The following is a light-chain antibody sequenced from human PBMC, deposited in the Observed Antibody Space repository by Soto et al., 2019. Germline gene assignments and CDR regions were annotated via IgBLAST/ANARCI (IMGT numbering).Light chain of an antibody. Sequence: DIQLTLSPSTLSASVGYRVTITCRASQSISSWLAWYQQRPGKPPKLLIYDASSLESGVPSRFSGSGSGTDFTFTISSLQPEDIATYYCQQYDNLPTFGQGARLEIK. CDR2: DAS. J-gene: IGKJ5*01. CDR3: QQYDNLPT. V-gene: IGKV1-5*01. CDR1: QSISSW.